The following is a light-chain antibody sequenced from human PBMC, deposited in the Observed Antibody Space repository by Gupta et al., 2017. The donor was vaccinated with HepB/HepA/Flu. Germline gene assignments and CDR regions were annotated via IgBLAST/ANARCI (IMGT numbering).Light chain of an antibody. V-gene: IGKV1-39*01. J-gene: IGKJ1*01. CDR2: AAS. CDR3: IHSYSTPGT. CDR1: QSISMY. Sequence: EIQMVHTLSSLYACVGDRVTINGRASQSISMYLNWYPQKPGKAPKLLIYAASSLQSGVPSRFSGSGSGTDFTLTISSLQPEDCGIYYCIHSYSTPGTFGQGTQVEIK.